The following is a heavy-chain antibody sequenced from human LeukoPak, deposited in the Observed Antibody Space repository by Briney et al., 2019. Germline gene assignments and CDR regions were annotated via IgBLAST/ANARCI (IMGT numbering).Heavy chain of an antibody. CDR2: IKQDGSEE. J-gene: IGHJ6*04. Sequence: GGSLRLSCAASGFTFSSYSMNWVRQAPGKGLEWVANIKQDGSEEYYVHSVKGRFTISRDNAKNSLYLQMNSLRAEDTAVYYRAELGITMIGGVWGKGTTVTISS. CDR1: GFTFSSYS. CDR3: AELGITMIGGV. D-gene: IGHD3-10*02. V-gene: IGHV3-7*01.